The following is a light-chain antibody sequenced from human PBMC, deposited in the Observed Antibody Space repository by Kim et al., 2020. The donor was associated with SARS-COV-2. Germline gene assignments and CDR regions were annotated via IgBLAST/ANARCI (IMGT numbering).Light chain of an antibody. V-gene: IGKV3-15*01. Sequence: LSGSPGERATLSCRASQSVSNNLAWYQQQLGQAPRLLVYGASTRATGIPARFSGSGFGTDFTLTISSLQSEDFAVYYCQQYNSWYTFGQGTKLEIK. CDR1: QSVSNN. J-gene: IGKJ2*01. CDR3: QQYNSWYT. CDR2: GAS.